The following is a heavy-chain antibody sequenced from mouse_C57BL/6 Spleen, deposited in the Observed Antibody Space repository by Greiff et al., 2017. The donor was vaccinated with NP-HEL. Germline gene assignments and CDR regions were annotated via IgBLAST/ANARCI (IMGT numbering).Heavy chain of an antibody. D-gene: IGHD1-1*01. V-gene: IGHV1-64*01. CDR1: GYTFTSYW. CDR2: IHPNSGST. Sequence: QVQLQQPGAELVKPGASVKLSCKASGYTFTSYWMHWVKQRPGQGLEWIGMIHPNSGSTNYNEKFKSKATLTVDKSSSTAYMQLSSLTSEDSAVYYCARSGITTVVATRAMDYWGQGTSVTVSS. CDR3: ARSGITTVVATRAMDY. J-gene: IGHJ4*01.